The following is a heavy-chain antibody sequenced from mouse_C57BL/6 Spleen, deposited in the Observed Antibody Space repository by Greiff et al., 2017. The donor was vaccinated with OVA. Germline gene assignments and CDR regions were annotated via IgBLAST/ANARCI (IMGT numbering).Heavy chain of an antibody. D-gene: IGHD2-10*01. V-gene: IGHV7-3*01. J-gene: IGHJ4*01. CDR2: IRSKANGYTT. CDR3: ARYPYYALYAMDY. CDR1: GFTFTDYY. Sequence: EVHLVESGGGLVQPGGSLSLSCAASGFTFTDYYMSWVRQPPGKALEWLGFIRSKANGYTTEYSASVKGRFTISRDNSQSILYLQMNALRAEDSATYYCARYPYYALYAMDYWGQGTSVTVSS.